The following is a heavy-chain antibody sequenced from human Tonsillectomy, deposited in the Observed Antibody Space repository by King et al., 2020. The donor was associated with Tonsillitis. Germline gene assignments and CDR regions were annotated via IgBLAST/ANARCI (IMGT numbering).Heavy chain of an antibody. D-gene: IGHD3-9*01. CDR3: ASRGTFDWLLSDAFDI. V-gene: IGHV3-11*05. Sequence: QLVQSGGGLVKPGGSLRLSCAASGFTFSDYYMSWIRQAPGKGLEWVSYISSSSSYTNYADSVKGRFTISRDNAKNSLYLQMNSLRAEETAVYYCASRGTFDWLLSDAFDIWGQGTMVTVSS. CDR1: GFTFSDYY. J-gene: IGHJ3*02. CDR2: ISSSSSYT.